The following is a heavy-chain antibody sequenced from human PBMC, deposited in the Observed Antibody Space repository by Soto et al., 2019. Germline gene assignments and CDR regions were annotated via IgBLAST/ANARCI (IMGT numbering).Heavy chain of an antibody. V-gene: IGHV3-23*01. Sequence: GGSLRLSCAASGFTFSSYAMNWVRQAPGKGLEWVAIISGNGSSTYYADSVKGRFTISRDNSKNTLYLQMNSLRAEDTAVYYCAREGHNYFDYWGQGTLVTVSS. D-gene: IGHD1-26*01. CDR2: ISGNGSST. J-gene: IGHJ4*02. CDR1: GFTFSSYA. CDR3: AREGHNYFDY.